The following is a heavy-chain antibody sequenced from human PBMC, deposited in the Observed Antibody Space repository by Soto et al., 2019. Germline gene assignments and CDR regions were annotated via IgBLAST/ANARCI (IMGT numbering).Heavy chain of an antibody. J-gene: IGHJ4*02. CDR1: GFTFSSYG. CDR3: ARDGIAAAGTFDY. Sequence: QVQLMESGGGVVQPGRSLRLSCAASGFTFSSYGMHWVRQAPGKGLEWVAVIWYDGSNKYYADSVKGRFTISRDNSKNTLYLQMNSLRAEDTAVYYCARDGIAAAGTFDYWGQGTLVTVSS. V-gene: IGHV3-33*01. D-gene: IGHD6-13*01. CDR2: IWYDGSNK.